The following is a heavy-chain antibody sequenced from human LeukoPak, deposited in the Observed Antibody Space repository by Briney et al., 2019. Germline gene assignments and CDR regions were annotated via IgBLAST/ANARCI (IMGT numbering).Heavy chain of an antibody. CDR3: ARGVSGYCSGGSCYGKGWAFDI. CDR2: IIPIFGTA. D-gene: IGHD2-15*01. Sequence: GASVKVSCKASGGTFSSYAISWVRQAPGQGLEWMGGIIPIFGTANYAQKFQGRVTITADKSTSTAYMELSSLRSEDTAVYYCARGVSGYCSGGSCYGKGWAFDIWGQGTMVTVSS. J-gene: IGHJ3*02. V-gene: IGHV1-69*06. CDR1: GGTFSSYA.